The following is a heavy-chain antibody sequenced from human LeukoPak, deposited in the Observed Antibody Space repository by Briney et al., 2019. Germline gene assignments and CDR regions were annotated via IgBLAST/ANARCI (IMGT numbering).Heavy chain of an antibody. CDR2: IKQDGSAK. V-gene: IGHV3-7*05. CDR1: GFTFSNAW. Sequence: GGSLRLSCATSGFTFSNAWMSWVRQAPGRGLEWVANIKQDGSAKYYVDSVKGRFTISRDNAKNSLYLQMNSLRAEDTAVYYCARGGTITWVEDYWGQGALVTVSS. CDR3: ARGGTITWVEDY. D-gene: IGHD3-16*01. J-gene: IGHJ4*02.